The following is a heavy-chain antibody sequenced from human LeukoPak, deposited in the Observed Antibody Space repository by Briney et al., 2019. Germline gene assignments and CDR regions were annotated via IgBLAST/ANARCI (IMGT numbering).Heavy chain of an antibody. CDR1: GYSISSGYY. Sequence: PSETLSLTCTVSGYSISSGYYWGWIRQPPGKGLEWLGYIYYSGSTNYNPSLKSRVTISVDTSKNQFSLKLSSVTAADTAVYSCARNYDSSPSGFDYWGQGTLVTVSS. D-gene: IGHD3-22*01. J-gene: IGHJ4*02. V-gene: IGHV4-61*01. CDR2: IYYSGST. CDR3: ARNYDSSPSGFDY.